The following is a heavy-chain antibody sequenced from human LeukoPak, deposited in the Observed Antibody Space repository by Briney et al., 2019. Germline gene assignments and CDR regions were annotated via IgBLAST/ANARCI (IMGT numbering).Heavy chain of an antibody. V-gene: IGHV4-59*01. J-gene: IGHJ6*03. D-gene: IGHD2-2*02. Sequence: MSSETLSLTCTVSGGSISSYYWSWIRQPPGKGLEWIGYIYYSGSTNYNPSLKSRVTISVDTSKNQFSLKLSSVTAADTAVYYCARTGYCSSASCYTASRPYYYYYMDVWGKGTTVTVSS. CDR3: ARTGYCSSASCYTASRPYYYYYMDV. CDR1: GGSISSYY. CDR2: IYYSGST.